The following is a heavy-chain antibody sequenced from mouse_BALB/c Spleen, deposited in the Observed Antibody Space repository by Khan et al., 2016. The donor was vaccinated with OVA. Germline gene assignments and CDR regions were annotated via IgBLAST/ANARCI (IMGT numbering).Heavy chain of an antibody. CDR1: GFSLSASGVG. Sequence: QVQLKESGPGILQPSQTLSLTCSFSGFSLSASGVGVSWLRQPSGKGLEWLAHIYCDDDTRYNPSLKRRPTISKAASRTHVFLMITSEDTDNTATYYSARSARGVFFDYMLAYWGQGTLVTVSA. CDR2: IYCDDDT. J-gene: IGHJ3*01. D-gene: IGHD2-4*01. CDR3: ARSARGVFFDYMLAY. V-gene: IGHV8-12*01.